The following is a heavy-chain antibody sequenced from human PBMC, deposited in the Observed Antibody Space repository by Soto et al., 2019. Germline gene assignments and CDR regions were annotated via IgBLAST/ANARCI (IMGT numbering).Heavy chain of an antibody. V-gene: IGHV4-30-4*01. CDR3: ATGIALGQLWTLFDY. Sequence: SETLSLTCTVSGGSISSGDYYWSWIRQPPGKGLEWIGYIYYSGSTYYNPSLKSRVTISVDTSKNQFSLKLSSVTAADTAVYYCATGIALGQLWTLFDYWGQGTLVTVSS. J-gene: IGHJ4*02. CDR1: GGSISSGDYY. CDR2: IYYSGST. D-gene: IGHD5-18*01.